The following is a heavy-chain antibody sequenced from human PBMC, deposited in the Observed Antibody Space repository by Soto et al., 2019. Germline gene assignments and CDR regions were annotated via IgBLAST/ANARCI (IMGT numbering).Heavy chain of an antibody. CDR2: INTGNGNT. Sequence: ASVKVSCKASGYTFTSYAMHWVRQAPGQRLEWMGWINTGNGNTKYSQNFQGRVTITRDTSAGPFYMQLSSLTSEDTAFFYFARDDSGFSGSHYIDYFSYWGQGALVTVSS. CDR1: GYTFTSYA. CDR3: ARDDSGFSGSHYIDYFSY. V-gene: IGHV1-3*04. D-gene: IGHD1-26*01. J-gene: IGHJ4*02.